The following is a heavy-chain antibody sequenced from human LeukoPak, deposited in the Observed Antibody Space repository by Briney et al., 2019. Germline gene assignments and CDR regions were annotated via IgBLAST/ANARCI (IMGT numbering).Heavy chain of an antibody. J-gene: IGHJ3*02. CDR2: INPNSGGT. CDR3: ARDFTMVRGVVGAFDI. D-gene: IGHD3-10*01. CDR1: GYTFTGYY. V-gene: IGHV1-2*02. Sequence: ASVKVSCKASGYTFTGYYMHWVRQAPGQGLEWMGWINPNSGGTNYALKFRGRVTMARDTSISTAYMELSRLRAEDTAVYYCARDFTMVRGVVGAFDIWGQGTMVTVSS.